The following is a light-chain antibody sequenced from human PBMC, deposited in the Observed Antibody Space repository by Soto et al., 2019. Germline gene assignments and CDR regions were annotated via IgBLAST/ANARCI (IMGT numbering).Light chain of an antibody. V-gene: IGKV1-39*01. CDR2: GAS. CDR1: QFISTS. J-gene: IGKJ1*01. Sequence: DIQMTQSPSSLSASVGDRVSITCRASQFISTSLNWYQQKPGKAPKLLSYGASNLQSGVPSRFSGSGSGTDFTLTVSSLQPEDSATHYCQQTYTTVWTFGQGTSVEIK. CDR3: QQTYTTVWT.